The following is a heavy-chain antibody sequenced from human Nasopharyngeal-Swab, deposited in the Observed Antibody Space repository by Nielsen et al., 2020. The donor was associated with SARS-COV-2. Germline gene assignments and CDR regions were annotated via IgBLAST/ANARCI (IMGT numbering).Heavy chain of an antibody. D-gene: IGHD3-3*01. V-gene: IGHV4-39*07. CDR2: INHSGST. CDR3: ARGLRFLEWSFDY. J-gene: IGHJ4*02. CDR1: GGSISSGGYY. Sequence: SEALSLTCTVSGGSISSGGYYWSWIRQPPGKGLEWIGEINHSGSTNYNPSLKSRVTISVDTSKNQFSLKLSSVTAADTAVYYCARGLRFLEWSFDYWGQGTLVTVSS.